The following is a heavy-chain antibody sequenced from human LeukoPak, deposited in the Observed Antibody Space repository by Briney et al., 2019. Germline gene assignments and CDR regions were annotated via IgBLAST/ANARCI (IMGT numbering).Heavy chain of an antibody. V-gene: IGHV3-30*04. D-gene: IGHD4-17*01. Sequence: PGGSLRLSCTASGFTFSRYAMHWLRQAPGKGLEWVAVVAYDGSNKYPADSLKGRFTISRDNAKNSLYLQMNSLRAEDTAIYYCARQSGTTGTTRFDHWGQGTLVTVSS. CDR2: VAYDGSNK. CDR1: GFTFSRYA. J-gene: IGHJ4*02. CDR3: ARQSGTTGTTRFDH.